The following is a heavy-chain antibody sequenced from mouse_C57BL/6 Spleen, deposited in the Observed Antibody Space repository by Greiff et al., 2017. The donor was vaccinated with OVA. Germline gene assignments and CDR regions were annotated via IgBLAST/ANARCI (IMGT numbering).Heavy chain of an antibody. V-gene: IGHV5-4*01. CDR1: GFTFSSYA. Sequence: EVKVEESGGGLVKPGGSLKLSCAASGFTFSSYAMSWVRQTPEKRLEWVATISDGGSYTYFPDNVKGRFTISRDNAKNNLYLQMSHLKAEDTAMYYCARDGGYAMDYWGQGTSVTVSS. J-gene: IGHJ4*01. CDR3: ARDGGYAMDY. CDR2: ISDGGSYT.